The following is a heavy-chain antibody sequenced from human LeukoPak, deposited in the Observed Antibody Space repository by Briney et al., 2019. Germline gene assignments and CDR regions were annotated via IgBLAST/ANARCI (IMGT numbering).Heavy chain of an antibody. Sequence: SETLSLTCTVSGGSISSYYWSWIRQPAGKGLEWIGRIYTSGSTNYNPSLKSRVTMSVDTSKNQFSLKLSSVTAADTAVYYCARVTPGDSSGYYYVHFDYWGQGTLVTVSS. CDR3: ARVTPGDSSGYYYVHFDY. CDR1: GGSISSYY. J-gene: IGHJ4*02. D-gene: IGHD3-22*01. CDR2: IYTSGST. V-gene: IGHV4-4*07.